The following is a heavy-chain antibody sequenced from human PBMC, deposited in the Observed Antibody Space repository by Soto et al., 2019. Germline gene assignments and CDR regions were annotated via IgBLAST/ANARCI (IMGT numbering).Heavy chain of an antibody. CDR1: GGSISSYY. J-gene: IGHJ3*02. V-gene: IGHV4-59*08. CDR2: IYYSGST. Sequence: QVQLQESGPGLVKPSETLSLTCTVSGGSISSYYWSWIRQPPGKGLEWIGYIYYSGSTNYNPSLKIRVTISVDTSKTQFSLKLSSVTAADTAVYYCAARLPRPHPIVVVAATEVGAFDIWGQGTMVTVSS. D-gene: IGHD2-15*01. CDR3: AARLPRPHPIVVVAATEVGAFDI.